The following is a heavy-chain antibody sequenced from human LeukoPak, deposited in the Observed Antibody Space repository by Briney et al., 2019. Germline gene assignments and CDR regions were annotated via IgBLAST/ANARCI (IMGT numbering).Heavy chain of an antibody. CDR3: ARAFTYYYDSSGQRFDY. D-gene: IGHD3-22*01. V-gene: IGHV4-39*01. J-gene: IGHJ4*02. CDR2: IHYGGNT. CDR1: GGSIRSSSYY. Sequence: PSETLSLTCLVSGGSIRSSSYYWAWIRQPPGEGLEWIGSIHYGGNTRYNPSLKSRVTISIDTSKNQSSLNVNSLTAADTAVYHCARAFTYYYDSSGQRFDYWGQGTLVTVSS.